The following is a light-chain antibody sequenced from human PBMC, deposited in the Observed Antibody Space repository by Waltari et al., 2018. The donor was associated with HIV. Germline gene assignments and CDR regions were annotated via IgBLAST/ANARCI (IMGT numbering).Light chain of an antibody. J-gene: IGLJ1*01. CDR1: SNDVGAYNY. CDR2: DLN. Sequence: QPPLTQSRSVSGSPGQSITISCTGTSNDVGAYNYVSGYQQHPGRAPKLLIFDLNRRPSGVPDRFSGSKSGNTASLTISGLQAEDDADYYCCSSAGRYTFVFGTGTKVTVL. CDR3: CSSAGRYTFV. V-gene: IGLV2-11*01.